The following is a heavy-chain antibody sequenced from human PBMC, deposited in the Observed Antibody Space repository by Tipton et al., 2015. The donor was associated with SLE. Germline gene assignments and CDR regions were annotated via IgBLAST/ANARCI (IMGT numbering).Heavy chain of an antibody. D-gene: IGHD3-3*02. CDR3: ARGYRLLASRPRNYMDV. J-gene: IGHJ6*03. V-gene: IGHV4-34*01. Sequence: AGLVKPSETLSLTCAVYGGSFSGYYWNWIRQSPGKGLEWIGEINHSGSSNYNPSLKSRVTLSVDTSKSQFSQKRSSGTAADTAVYSCARGYRLLASRPRNYMDVWGKGTTVTISS. CDR1: GGSFSGYY. CDR2: INHSGSS.